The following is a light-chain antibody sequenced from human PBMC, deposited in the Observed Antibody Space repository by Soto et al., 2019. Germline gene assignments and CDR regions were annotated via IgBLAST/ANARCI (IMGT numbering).Light chain of an antibody. CDR1: QSIPRNY. CDR3: HQCATSPLT. CDR2: DAS. Sequence: EILLTQSPDTLSLSPGERATLSCRASQSIPRNYLAWYQHKPGQAPRLLIYDASNRATGIPDRFSGSGSGTDFPLTNSRLEPEDFAVYFCHQCATSPLTFGGGTKVEIK. J-gene: IGKJ4*01. V-gene: IGKV3-20*01.